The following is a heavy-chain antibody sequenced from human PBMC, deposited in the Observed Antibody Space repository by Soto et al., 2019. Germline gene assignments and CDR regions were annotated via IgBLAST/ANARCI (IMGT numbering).Heavy chain of an antibody. Sequence: QVHLVQSGAEVKKPGSSVKVSCKTSGGSFNNYAVSWVRQAPGQGLEWMGGIIPNFDTPNYAQKFQDRVTTIADESMSRVYMELRSLRSNDTAVYYCAVAMVREILIFESSGMHVWGQGTTVIVSS. CDR2: IIPNFDTP. V-gene: IGHV1-69*01. CDR1: GGSFNNYA. CDR3: AVAMVREILIFESSGMHV. D-gene: IGHD3-10*01. J-gene: IGHJ6*02.